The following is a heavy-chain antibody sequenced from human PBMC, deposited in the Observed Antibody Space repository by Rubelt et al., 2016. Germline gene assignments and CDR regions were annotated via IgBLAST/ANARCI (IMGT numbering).Heavy chain of an antibody. D-gene: IGHD6-13*01. V-gene: IGHV3-48*01. CDR2: ISSTSGTL. CDR3: ARRRYSSSWGFDY. J-gene: IGHJ4*02. Sequence: EVRLVESGGGLVQPGGSLRLSCAASGFSFRSYSMNWVRQAPGKGLEWIAYISSTSGTLSYAASVKGRFTVARDNSKNTLYLQMNSLRAEDTAVYYCARRRYSSSWGFDYWGQGTLVTVSS. CDR1: GFSFRSYS.